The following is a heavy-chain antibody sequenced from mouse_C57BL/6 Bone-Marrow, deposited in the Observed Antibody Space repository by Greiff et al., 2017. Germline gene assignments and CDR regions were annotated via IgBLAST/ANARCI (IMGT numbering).Heavy chain of an antibody. CDR1: GYTFTDYY. D-gene: IGHD3-2*02. CDR3: AEGGQLRLRFAY. CDR2: INPNNGGT. V-gene: IGHV1-26*01. Sequence: EVKVVESGPELVKPGASVKISCKASGYTFTDYYMNWVKQSHGKSLEWIGDINPNNGGTSYNQKFKGKATLTVDKSSSTAYMELRSLTSEDSAVYYCAEGGQLRLRFAYWGQGTLVTVSA. J-gene: IGHJ3*01.